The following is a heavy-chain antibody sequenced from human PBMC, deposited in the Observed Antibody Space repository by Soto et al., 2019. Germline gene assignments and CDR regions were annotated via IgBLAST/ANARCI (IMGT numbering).Heavy chain of an antibody. CDR3: ARVRTRPSVLMADATKYYFDY. CDR1: GSSISSGGYY. CDR2: TEYSGST. J-gene: IGHJ4*02. V-gene: IGHV4-31*03. Sequence: SETLSLTCTVSGSSISSGGYYRSWIRQHPGKGLEWSAYTEYSGSTYYNPSLKSRVTISVDTSKNQFSLKLSSVTAADTAVYYCARVRTRPSVLMADATKYYFDYWGQGTLVTVSS. D-gene: IGHD2-8*01.